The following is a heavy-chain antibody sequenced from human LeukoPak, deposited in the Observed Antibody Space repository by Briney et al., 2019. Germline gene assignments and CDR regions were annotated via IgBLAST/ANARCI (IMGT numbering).Heavy chain of an antibody. J-gene: IGHJ4*02. CDR2: INHSGST. Sequence: KPSETLSLTCAVYGGSFSGYYWSWIRQPPGKGLEWIGEINHSGSTNYNPSLKSRLTISVDTSKNQFSLKLSSVTAADTAVYYCARVYGSGSYPAYFDYWGQGTLVTVSS. CDR1: GGSFSGYY. V-gene: IGHV4-34*01. CDR3: ARVYGSGSYPAYFDY. D-gene: IGHD3-10*01.